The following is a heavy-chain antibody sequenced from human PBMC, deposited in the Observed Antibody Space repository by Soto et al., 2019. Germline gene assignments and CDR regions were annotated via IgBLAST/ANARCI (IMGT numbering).Heavy chain of an antibody. CDR2: ISYDGSHK. V-gene: IGHV3-30*18. CDR3: ANKDITLVPDVVISAPVYHYDHHDLDF. Sequence: QVPLVECGGGVGQPGGSLRVYCSASGFSFSTDGLHWVLQAPGQGLEWLAVISYDGSHKYYEDFVKGRFTISRDRSKNMVYMEIKSVRTDDTARYYCANKDITLVPDVVISAPVYHYDHHDLDFWGRGTTVTVST. CDR1: GFSFSTDG. J-gene: IGHJ4*02. D-gene: IGHD3-10*01.